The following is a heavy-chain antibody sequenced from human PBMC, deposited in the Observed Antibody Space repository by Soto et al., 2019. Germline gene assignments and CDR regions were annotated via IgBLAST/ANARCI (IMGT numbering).Heavy chain of an antibody. D-gene: IGHD3-3*01. V-gene: IGHV2-5*02. Sequence: QITLNESGPTVVRPTETLTLTCRISGFSLTTSGVGVGWIRQSPGKAPEWLGLSYWDDDKRDSASLKSRLTITKDTSKNQVVLTVSDLDPTDTATYYCAHRVLRTVFGLVTTTAIYFDFWGQGTPVAVSS. J-gene: IGHJ4*02. CDR3: AHRVLRTVFGLVTTTAIYFDF. CDR1: GFSLTTSGVG. CDR2: SYWDDDK.